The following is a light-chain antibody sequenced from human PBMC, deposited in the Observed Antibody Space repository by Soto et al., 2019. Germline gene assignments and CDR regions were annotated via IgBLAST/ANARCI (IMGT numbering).Light chain of an antibody. CDR3: CSYAGSYSWI. CDR2: DVT. J-gene: IGLJ2*01. Sequence: QSALTQPPSVSGSPGQSVTISCTGTSSDVGGYNRVSLYQQPPGTAPKLIIYDVTKRPSGVPDRFSGSKSGNTASLTISGLQAEDEADYYCCSYAGSYSWIFGGGTKVTVL. CDR1: SSDVGGYNR. V-gene: IGLV2-11*01.